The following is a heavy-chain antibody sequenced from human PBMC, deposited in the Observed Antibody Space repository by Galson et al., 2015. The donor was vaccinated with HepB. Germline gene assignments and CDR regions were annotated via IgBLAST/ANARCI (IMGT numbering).Heavy chain of an antibody. V-gene: IGHV1-69*02. CDR2: IIPILGIA. CDR1: GGTFSSYT. Sequence: SVKVSCKASGGTFSSYTISWVRQAPGQGLEWMGRIIPILGIANYAQKFQGRVTITADKSTSTAYMELSSLRSEDTAVYYCASSEIGGTYCSGGSCYPQHWGQGTLVTVSS. D-gene: IGHD2-15*01. J-gene: IGHJ1*01. CDR3: ASSEIGGTYCSGGSCYPQH.